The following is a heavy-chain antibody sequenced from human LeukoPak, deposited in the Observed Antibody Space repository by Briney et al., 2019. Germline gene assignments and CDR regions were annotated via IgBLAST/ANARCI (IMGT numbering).Heavy chain of an antibody. V-gene: IGHV1-18*01. CDR2: ISAYNGNT. CDR3: ARVYYDILTGYYSHYYYYYMDV. Sequence: GASVKVSCKASGYTFTSYGISWVRQAPGQGLEWMGWISAYNGNTNYAQKLQGRVTMTTDTSTSTAYMELRSLRSDDTAVYYCARVYYDILTGYYSHYYYYYMDVWGKGTTVTVSS. D-gene: IGHD3-9*01. CDR1: GYTFTSYG. J-gene: IGHJ6*03.